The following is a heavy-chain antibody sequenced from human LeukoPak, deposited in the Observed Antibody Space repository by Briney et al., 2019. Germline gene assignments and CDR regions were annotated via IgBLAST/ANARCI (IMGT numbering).Heavy chain of an antibody. Sequence: GASVKVSCKASGYTFTSYGISWVRQAPGQGLEWMGRISAYNGNTNYAQKLQGRVTMTTDTSTSTAYMELRSLRSDDTAVYYCARESGYNWNYGRFNYYGMDVWGQGTTVTVSS. CDR3: ARESGYNWNYGRFNYYGMDV. D-gene: IGHD1-7*01. J-gene: IGHJ6*02. V-gene: IGHV1-18*01. CDR1: GYTFTSYG. CDR2: ISAYNGNT.